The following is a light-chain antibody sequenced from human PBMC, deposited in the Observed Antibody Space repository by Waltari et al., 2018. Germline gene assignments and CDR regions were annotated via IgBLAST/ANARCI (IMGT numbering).Light chain of an antibody. J-gene: IGLJ3*02. V-gene: IGLV1-44*01. Sequence: QSVLTQPPSASGTPGQRVTISCSGSSSHIGSTTVNWYQQLPGAAPKLLIYSNNQRPSGFPDRFSGSKSGTSASLAIDGLQSEDEADYYCAPWDDSLNGWVFGGGTKLTVL. CDR1: SSHIGSTT. CDR3: APWDDSLNGWV. CDR2: SNN.